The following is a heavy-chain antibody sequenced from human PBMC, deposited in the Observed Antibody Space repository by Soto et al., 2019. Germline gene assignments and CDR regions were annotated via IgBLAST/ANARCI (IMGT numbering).Heavy chain of an antibody. CDR2: ISAYNGNT. V-gene: IGHV1-18*01. Sequence: QVQLVQSGAEVKKPGASVKVSCKASGYTFTSYGISWVRQAPGQGLEWMGWISAYNGNTNYAQKLQGRVTMTTDTSTSTAYMGLRSLRSDDTAVYYCARDVAYCGGDCYPNWFDPWGQGTLVTVSS. CDR1: GYTFTSYG. CDR3: ARDVAYCGGDCYPNWFDP. J-gene: IGHJ5*02. D-gene: IGHD2-21*02.